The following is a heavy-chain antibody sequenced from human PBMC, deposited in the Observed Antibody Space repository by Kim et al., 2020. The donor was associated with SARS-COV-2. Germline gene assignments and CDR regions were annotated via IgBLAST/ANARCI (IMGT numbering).Heavy chain of an antibody. CDR1: GFNFGDYA. J-gene: IGHJ4*02. D-gene: IGHD1-1*01. CDR3: TRGPRSGSFAY. CDR2: IRSKGYGGTT. Sequence: GVLRLSCATSGFNFGDYAMSWFRQAPGKGLEWLSSIRSKGYGGTTEYAASVRGRFAISRDDSKSIAYLQMNSLTIEDTALYYCTRGPRSGSFAYWGQGALVTVSS. V-gene: IGHV3-49*03.